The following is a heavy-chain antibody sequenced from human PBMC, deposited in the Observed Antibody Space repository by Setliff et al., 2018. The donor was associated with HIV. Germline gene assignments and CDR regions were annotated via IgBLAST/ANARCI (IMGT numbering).Heavy chain of an antibody. CDR2: VNCYSGTT. J-gene: IGHJ5*02. CDR3: ARGHTTPIAVAGTGVDLDP. Sequence: RASVKVSCKASGYVFTNFAIHWVRQAPGQRLEWMGWVNCYSGTTQYSQEVQGRVTITRDTSANTAYMELRSLTYVDMAVYYCARGHTTPIAVAGTGVDLDPWGQGTLVTVSS. CDR1: GYVFTNFA. D-gene: IGHD6-19*01. V-gene: IGHV1-3*03.